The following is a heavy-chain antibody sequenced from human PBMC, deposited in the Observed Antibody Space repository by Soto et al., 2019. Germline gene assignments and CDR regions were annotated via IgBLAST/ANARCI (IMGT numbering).Heavy chain of an antibody. CDR1: GGSISSSNW. V-gene: IGHV4-4*02. Sequence: SETLSLTCAVSGGSISSSNWWSWVRQPPGKGLEWIGEIYHSGSTNYNPSLKSRVTISVAKSKNQFSLKLSSVTAADTAVYYCARVIFRCGGDCYAFDYWGQGTLVTVSS. CDR3: ARVIFRCGGDCYAFDY. CDR2: IYHSGST. D-gene: IGHD2-21*02. J-gene: IGHJ4*02.